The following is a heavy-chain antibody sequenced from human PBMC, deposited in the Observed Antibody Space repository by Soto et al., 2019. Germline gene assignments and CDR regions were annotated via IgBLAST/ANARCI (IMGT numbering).Heavy chain of an antibody. D-gene: IGHD3-22*01. CDR2: IYYSGST. CDR3: ARHGSTMIVEYYFDY. V-gene: IGHV4-59*08. J-gene: IGHJ4*02. CDR1: GGSISSYY. Sequence: PSETLSLTCTVSGGSISSYYWSWIRQPPGKGLEWIGYIYYSGSTNCNPSLKSRVTISVDTSKNQFSLKLSSVTAADTAVYYCARHGSTMIVEYYFDYWGQGTLVTVSS.